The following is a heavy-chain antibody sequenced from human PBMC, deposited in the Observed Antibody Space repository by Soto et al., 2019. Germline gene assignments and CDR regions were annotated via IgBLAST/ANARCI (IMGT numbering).Heavy chain of an antibody. D-gene: IGHD5-12*01. Sequence: QVQLQESGPGLVKSSETLSLTCSVSGGTINSGYYFWSWIRQPPGKGLGLIGSIFYNGSTYYSPSLESRASMYMYTSKNLFSLRLRSLTAAATAVDVCARVKATLYRHYYFDYWGQGTPVTVSS. CDR2: IFYNGST. CDR1: GGTINSGYYF. CDR3: ARVKATLYRHYYFDY. J-gene: IGHJ4*02. V-gene: IGHV4-30-4*01.